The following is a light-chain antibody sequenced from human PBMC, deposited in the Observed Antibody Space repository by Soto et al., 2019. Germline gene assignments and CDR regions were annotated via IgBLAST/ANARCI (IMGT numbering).Light chain of an antibody. Sequence: EIVLTQSPATLSLSPGETATLSCRASQTVIKYLDWYQHKPGQSRRLLISDASNRATGVPARFSGSGSGTDFTLTIGSLEPEDFAVYYCQQRSNWPLTFGGGTKVEIK. CDR1: QTVIKY. CDR2: DAS. V-gene: IGKV3-11*01. CDR3: QQRSNWPLT. J-gene: IGKJ4*01.